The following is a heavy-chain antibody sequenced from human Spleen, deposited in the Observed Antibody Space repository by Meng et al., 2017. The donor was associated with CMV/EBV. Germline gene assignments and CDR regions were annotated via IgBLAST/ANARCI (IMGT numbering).Heavy chain of an antibody. Sequence: SETLSLTCTVSGGSISSGDYYWSWIRQPPGKGLEWIGYIYYSGTTYYNPSLKSRVTISLDTSKNQFSLKLSSVTAADTAVYYCARVNDIVVVVDIWGQGTMVTVSS. CDR2: IYYSGTT. J-gene: IGHJ3*02. CDR3: ARVNDIVVVVDI. V-gene: IGHV4-30-4*08. D-gene: IGHD2-15*01. CDR1: GGSISSGDYY.